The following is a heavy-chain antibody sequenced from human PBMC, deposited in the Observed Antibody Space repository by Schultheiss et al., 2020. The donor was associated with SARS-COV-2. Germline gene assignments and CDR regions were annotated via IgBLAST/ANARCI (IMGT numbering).Heavy chain of an antibody. Sequence: SQTLSLTCAVYGESFNGFSWTWIRQSPGKGLEWIGQVSHSGGTHYSPSLKSRVTISVDTSKNQFSLNLHSVTAADTAVYYCARVYSDYPDFYFDYWGPGALVTVSS. CDR2: VSHSGGT. CDR1: GESFNGFS. V-gene: IGHV4-34*09. D-gene: IGHD4-11*01. J-gene: IGHJ4*02. CDR3: ARVYSDYPDFYFDY.